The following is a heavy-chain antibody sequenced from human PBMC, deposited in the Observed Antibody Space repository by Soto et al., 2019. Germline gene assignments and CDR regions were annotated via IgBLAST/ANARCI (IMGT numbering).Heavy chain of an antibody. J-gene: IGHJ4*02. CDR2: IKEDGSEE. D-gene: IGHD6-25*01. Sequence: EVQLVESGGGLVQPGGSLRLSCAASGLTFSSSWMSWARQAPGKGLQWVANIKEDGSEEDYLDSVKGRFTISRDNAKNSLYLQMNSLTADDTAVYYCARDLGYQTLDYWGQGTLVTVSS. CDR1: GLTFSSSW. CDR3: ARDLGYQTLDY. V-gene: IGHV3-7*01.